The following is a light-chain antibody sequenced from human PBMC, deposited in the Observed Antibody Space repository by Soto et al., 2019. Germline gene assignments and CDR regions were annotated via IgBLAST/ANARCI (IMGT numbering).Light chain of an antibody. CDR3: LQGLQTPYT. J-gene: IGKJ2*01. CDR2: LGS. Sequence: DIVMTQSPVSLPVTPGDPASMSCRSDQSLLHSKGHNYLNWYLVKPGQPPQLLIYLGSNRASGVPDRFSGGGSDTDFTLEISRVEAEDVGVYYCLQGLQTPYTFGQGTKLEIK. V-gene: IGKV2-28*01. CDR1: QSLLHSKGHNY.